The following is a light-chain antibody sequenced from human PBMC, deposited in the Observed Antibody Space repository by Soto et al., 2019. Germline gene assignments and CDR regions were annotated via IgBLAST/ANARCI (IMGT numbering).Light chain of an antibody. CDR3: QQSYSTPMYT. J-gene: IGKJ2*01. CDR1: HDITSF. Sequence: DIQMTQSPSSLSASVGDRVTITCQASHDITSFLNWYQHKPGRAPKLLIYDASILEAGVPTRFSGSGSGTDFTLTISSLQPEDFATYYCQQSYSTPMYTFGQGTKLEIK. CDR2: DAS. V-gene: IGKV1-39*01.